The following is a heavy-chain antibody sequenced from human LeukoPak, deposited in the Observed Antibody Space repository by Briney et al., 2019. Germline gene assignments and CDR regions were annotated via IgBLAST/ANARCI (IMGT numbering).Heavy chain of an antibody. J-gene: IGHJ6*04. Sequence: PGGSLRLSCAASGFTFSSYWMSWVRQAPGKGLEWVANIKQDGSEKYYVDSVKGRFTISRDNAKNSLYLQMNSLRAEDTAVYYCGRDYAPETPNPYGMDVGGKGTRVTVSS. V-gene: IGHV3-7*03. CDR3: GRDYAPETPNPYGMDV. CDR1: GFTFSSYW. D-gene: IGHD3-16*01. CDR2: IKQDGSEK.